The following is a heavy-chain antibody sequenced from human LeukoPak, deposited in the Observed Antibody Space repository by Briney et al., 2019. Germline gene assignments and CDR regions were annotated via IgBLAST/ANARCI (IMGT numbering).Heavy chain of an antibody. Sequence: ASVKVSCKASGYTFTGYYMHWVRQAPGQGLEWMGWINPNSGGTNYAQKFQGRVTMTRDTSISTAYMELSRLRSDDTAVYYCAREGAAIGFSEYYFDYWGQGTLVTVSS. CDR2: INPNSGGT. V-gene: IGHV1-2*02. CDR3: AREGAAIGFSEYYFDY. J-gene: IGHJ4*02. D-gene: IGHD2-2*02. CDR1: GYTFTGYY.